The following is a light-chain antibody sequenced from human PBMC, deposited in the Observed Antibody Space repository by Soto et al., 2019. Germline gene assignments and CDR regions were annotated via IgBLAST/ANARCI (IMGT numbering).Light chain of an antibody. CDR2: GNT. CDR1: SSNIGADYD. V-gene: IGLV1-40*01. Sequence: QSVLTQPPSVSGAPGQRVTISCTGSSSNIGADYDVHWYQQLPGTAPKLLIYGNTNRPSGIPDRFSGSKSGSSASLAITGLQDEDEADYYCQSYDSSLSGSVFGGGTKVTVL. CDR3: QSYDSSLSGSV. J-gene: IGLJ2*01.